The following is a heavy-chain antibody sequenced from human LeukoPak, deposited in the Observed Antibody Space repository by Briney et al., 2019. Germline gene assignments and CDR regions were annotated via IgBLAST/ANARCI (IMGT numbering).Heavy chain of an antibody. CDR2: IYSGGST. CDR1: GFTFSSYS. CDR3: ARGGVLRYCDPPLGYYYMDV. V-gene: IGHV3-66*01. Sequence: GGSLRLSCAASGFTFSSYSMNWVRQAPGKGLEWVSVIYSGGSTYYADSVKGRFTISRDNSKNTLYLQMNSLRAEDTAVYYCARGGVLRYCDPPLGYYYMDVWGKGTTVTVSS. D-gene: IGHD3-9*01. J-gene: IGHJ6*03.